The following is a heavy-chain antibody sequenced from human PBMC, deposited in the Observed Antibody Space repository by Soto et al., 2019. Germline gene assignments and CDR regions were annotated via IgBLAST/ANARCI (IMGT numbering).Heavy chain of an antibody. D-gene: IGHD1-20*01. CDR1: GGSISSYY. J-gene: IGHJ4*02. Sequence: SETLSLTCTVSGGSISSYYWSWIRQPPGKGLEWIGYIYYSGSTNYNPSLKSRVTISVDTSKNQFSLKLSSVTAADTAVYYCSRNNSRSAPRDYSGQGTLVTVYS. V-gene: IGHV4-59*01. CDR2: IYYSGST. CDR3: SRNNSRSAPRDY.